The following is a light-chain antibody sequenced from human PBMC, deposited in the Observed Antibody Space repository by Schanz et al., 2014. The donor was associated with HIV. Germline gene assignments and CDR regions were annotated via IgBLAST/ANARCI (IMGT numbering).Light chain of an antibody. J-gene: IGKJ2*01. CDR1: QSISPW. V-gene: IGKV1-5*03. CDR2: EAS. Sequence: DVQMTQSPSTLSASVGDRVTLTCRATQSISPWLAWYQQKPGKAPKLLINEASSLQSGVPSRFSGSGSGTEFTLTISGLQPDDFATYFCLHYNDFTSTFGQGTKLEIK. CDR3: LHYNDFTST.